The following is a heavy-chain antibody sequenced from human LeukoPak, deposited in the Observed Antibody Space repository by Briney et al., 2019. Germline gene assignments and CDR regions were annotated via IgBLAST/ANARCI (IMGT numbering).Heavy chain of an antibody. CDR3: ARGLVGRGWLPVGFDY. Sequence: ASVKVSCKASGGTFSSYAISWVRQAPGQVLEWMGGIIPIFGTANYAQKFQGRVTITTDESTSTAYMELSSLRSEDTAVYYCARGLVGRGWLPVGFDYWGQGTLVTVSS. CDR1: GGTFSSYA. CDR2: IIPIFGTA. V-gene: IGHV1-69*05. J-gene: IGHJ4*02. D-gene: IGHD5-12*01.